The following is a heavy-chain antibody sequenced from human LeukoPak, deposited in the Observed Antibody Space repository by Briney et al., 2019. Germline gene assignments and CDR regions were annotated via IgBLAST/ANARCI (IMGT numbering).Heavy chain of an antibody. CDR2: IRSKGYGGTP. D-gene: IGHD3-10*01. J-gene: IGHJ4*01. V-gene: IGHV3-49*03. Sequence: GGSLRLSCTASGFTFGDYVMSWFRQAPGKGLEWLGFIRSKGYGGTPEYAASVKGRFTISRDDSKSIAYLQMNSLKTEDTAVYYCTKVGGSYYKFFDYWGHGTLVTVSS. CDR3: TKVGGSYYKFFDY. CDR1: GFTFGDYV.